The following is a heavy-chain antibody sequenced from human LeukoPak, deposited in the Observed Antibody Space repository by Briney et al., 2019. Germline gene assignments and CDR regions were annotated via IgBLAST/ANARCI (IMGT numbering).Heavy chain of an antibody. CDR3: ARDQGGCSRPYYYYYYYMDV. CDR1: GYTFITYV. Sequence: GSVKVSCMASGYTFITYVISWVRQAPGQGLEWMRWISPYNGNTNYAQKLQGRVTMTTDTSTSTAYMELRSLRSDDTAVYYCARDQGGCSRPYYYYYYYMDVWGKGTTVTISS. CDR2: ISPYNGNT. V-gene: IGHV1-18*01. D-gene: IGHD2-15*01. J-gene: IGHJ6*03.